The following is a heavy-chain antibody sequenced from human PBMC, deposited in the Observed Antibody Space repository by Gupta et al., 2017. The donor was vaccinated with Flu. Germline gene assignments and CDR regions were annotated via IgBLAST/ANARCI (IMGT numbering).Heavy chain of an antibody. Sequence: EVQLVESGGGLVQPGGSLRLSCAASGFTFSSYSMNWVRPAPGKGLEWVSYISSSSSTIYYADSVKGRFTISRDNAKNSLYLQMNSLRDEDTAVYYCARSKRIVGATTCFPFDIWGQGTMVTVSS. CDR2: ISSSSSTI. CDR1: GFTFSSYS. J-gene: IGHJ3*02. D-gene: IGHD1-26*01. V-gene: IGHV3-48*02. CDR3: ARSKRIVGATTCFPFDI.